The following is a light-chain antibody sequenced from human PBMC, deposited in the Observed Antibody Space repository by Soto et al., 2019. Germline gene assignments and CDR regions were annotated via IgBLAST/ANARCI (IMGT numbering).Light chain of an antibody. Sequence: EIVLTQSPATLPLSPGERATLSCRASQSVTWYLAWYQQKPGQAPRLLIYDATNRATGIPARFSGSGSGTDFTLTISSLEPEDFAVYYCQQRTNWLTFGGGTRVEI. J-gene: IGKJ4*01. V-gene: IGKV3-11*01. CDR1: QSVTWY. CDR3: QQRTNWLT. CDR2: DAT.